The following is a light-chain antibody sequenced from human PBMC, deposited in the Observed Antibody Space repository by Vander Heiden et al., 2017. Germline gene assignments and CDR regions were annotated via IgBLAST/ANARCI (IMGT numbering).Light chain of an antibody. CDR2: DNT. V-gene: IGLV1-40*01. CDR3: QSYDSSLSVV. Sequence: QSVLTQPTSVSGAPGQRVPISCTGSSSNIGAGYDVHWYQQLPGTAPKLLIYDNTNRPSGVPDRFSGSKSGSSASLAITGLQAEDEADYYCQSYDSSLSVVFGGGTKLTVL. J-gene: IGLJ2*01. CDR1: SSNIGAGYD.